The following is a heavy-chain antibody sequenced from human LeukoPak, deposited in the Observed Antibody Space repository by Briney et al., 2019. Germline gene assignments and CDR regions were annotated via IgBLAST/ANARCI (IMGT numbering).Heavy chain of an antibody. D-gene: IGHD4-17*01. CDR1: GFTVSSNY. V-gene: IGHV3-74*01. CDR2: INSDGSST. CDR3: AKESDYSPFDY. J-gene: IGHJ4*02. Sequence: GGSLRLSCAASGFTVSSNYMSWVRQAPGKGLVWVSRINSDGSSTSYAGSVKGRFTISRDSANNTLYLQMYSLRAEDTAVYFCAKESDYSPFDYWGQGTLVTVSS.